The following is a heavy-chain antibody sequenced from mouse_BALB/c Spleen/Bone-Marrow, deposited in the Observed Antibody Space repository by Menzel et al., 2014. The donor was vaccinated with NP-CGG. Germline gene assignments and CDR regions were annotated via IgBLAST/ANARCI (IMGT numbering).Heavy chain of an antibody. J-gene: IGHJ4*01. CDR1: GFTFSSYG. Sequence: EVMLVESGGDLVKPGGSLKLSCAASGFTFSSYGMSWVRQTPDKRLEWVATISSGGSYTYYPDSVKGRFTISRDNAKNTLYLQMSSLKSEDTAMYYCARDFITTDAMDYWGQGISVTVSS. CDR2: ISSGGSYT. V-gene: IGHV5-6*02. CDR3: ARDFITTDAMDY. D-gene: IGHD1-1*01.